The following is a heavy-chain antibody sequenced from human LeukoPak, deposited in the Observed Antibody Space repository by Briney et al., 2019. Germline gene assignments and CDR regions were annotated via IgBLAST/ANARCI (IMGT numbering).Heavy chain of an antibody. CDR1: GHTFTSYA. V-gene: IGHV7-4-1*02. Sequence: ASVKVSCKASGHTFTSYAMNWVRQAPGQGLEWMGWINTNTGNPTYAQGFTGRFVFSLDTSVSTAYLQISSLKAEDTAVYYCASPLSSSQYYYYYYYMDVWGKGTTVTVSS. CDR3: ASPLSSSQYYYYYYYMDV. D-gene: IGHD6-6*01. CDR2: INTNTGNP. J-gene: IGHJ6*03.